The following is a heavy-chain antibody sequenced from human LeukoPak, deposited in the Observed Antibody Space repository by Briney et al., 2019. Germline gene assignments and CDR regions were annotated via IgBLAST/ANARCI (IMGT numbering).Heavy chain of an antibody. D-gene: IGHD2-2*01. J-gene: IGHJ4*02. CDR2: INPNSGGT. V-gene: IGHV1-2*02. CDR1: GYTFTGYY. CDR3: AREGYCSSTSCPNRY. Sequence: ASVKVSCKASGYTFTGYYMHWVRQAPGQGLEWMGWINPNSGGTNYAQKFQGRVTMTRDTSISTAYMELSRLRSDDTAVYYCAREGYCSSTSCPNRYWGQGTLVTVSS.